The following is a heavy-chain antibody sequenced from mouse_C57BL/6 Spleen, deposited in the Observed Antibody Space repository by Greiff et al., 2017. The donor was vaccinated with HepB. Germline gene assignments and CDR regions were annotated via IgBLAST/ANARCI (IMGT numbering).Heavy chain of an antibody. J-gene: IGHJ1*03. CDR3: TTSDGSSYSWYFDV. CDR1: GFNIKDYY. D-gene: IGHD1-1*01. CDR2: IDPEDGDT. Sequence: VQLQQSGAELVRPGASVKLSCTASGFNIKDYYMHWVKQRPEQGLEWIGRIDPEDGDTEYAPKFQGKATMTADTSANAACLQLSSLTSEDTAVYYWTTSDGSSYSWYFDVWGTGTTVTVSS. V-gene: IGHV14-1*01.